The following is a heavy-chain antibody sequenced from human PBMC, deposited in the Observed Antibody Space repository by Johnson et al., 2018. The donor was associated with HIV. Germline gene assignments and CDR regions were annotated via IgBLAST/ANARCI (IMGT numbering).Heavy chain of an antibody. CDR1: GFTFSNSA. CDR3: ARDRVSSSCWYDAFDI. V-gene: IGHV3-NL1*01. J-gene: IGHJ3*02. Sequence: QVQLVESGGGVVQPGGSLRLSCATSGFTFSNSAMHWVRQAPGKGLEWVSVIFSDGTTYYAGSVKGRFTISRDNSKNTLYLQLNSLRSEDTAVYYCARDRVSSSCWYDAFDIWGLGTMVTVSS. D-gene: IGHD6-19*01. CDR2: IFSDGTT.